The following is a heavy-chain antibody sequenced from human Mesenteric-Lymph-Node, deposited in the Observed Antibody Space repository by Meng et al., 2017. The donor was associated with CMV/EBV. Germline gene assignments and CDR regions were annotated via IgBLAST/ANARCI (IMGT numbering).Heavy chain of an antibody. Sequence: GESLKISCAASGLTFSSYAMSWVRQAPGKGLEWVSAISAGGGSTHYADSVKGRFTISRDNSKNTLYLQMMSLRAEDTAVYCCANQEHGSGWYRGAFDMWGQGTMVTVSS. D-gene: IGHD6-19*01. J-gene: IGHJ3*02. V-gene: IGHV3-23*01. CDR1: GLTFSSYA. CDR3: ANQEHGSGWYRGAFDM. CDR2: ISAGGGST.